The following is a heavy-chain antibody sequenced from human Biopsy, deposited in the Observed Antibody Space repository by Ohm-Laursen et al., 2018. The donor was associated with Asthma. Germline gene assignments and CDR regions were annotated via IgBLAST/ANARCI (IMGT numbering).Heavy chain of an antibody. Sequence: SVKVSCKSLGGTFNTYVIGWVRQAPGQGLAWMGGINSVFGTTTYPQKFQDRVTITADDSTSTVYMELSSLRSEDTAVYYWPRKAGSCISRTCYSLDFWGQGTLVTVSS. CDR2: INSVFGTT. D-gene: IGHD2-2*01. CDR3: PRKAGSCISRTCYSLDF. V-gene: IGHV1-69*13. CDR1: GGTFNTYV. J-gene: IGHJ4*02.